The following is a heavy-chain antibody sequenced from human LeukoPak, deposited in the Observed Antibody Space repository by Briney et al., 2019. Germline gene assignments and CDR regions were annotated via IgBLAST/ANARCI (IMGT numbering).Heavy chain of an antibody. J-gene: IGHJ6*02. CDR3: ARGCLYYYDTSGVACGLDV. CDR1: GFTVSNKY. D-gene: IGHD3-22*01. CDR2: INWNGGST. Sequence: GGSLRLFCAASGFTVSNKYMSWVRQAPGKGLEWVSGINWNGGSTGYADSVKGRFTISRDNAKNSLYLQMNSLRAEDTALYYCARGCLYYYDTSGVACGLDVWGQGTTVTVSS. V-gene: IGHV3-20*04.